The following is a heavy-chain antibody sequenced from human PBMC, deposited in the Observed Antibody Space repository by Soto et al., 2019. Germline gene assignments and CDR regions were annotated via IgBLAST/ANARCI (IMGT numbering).Heavy chain of an antibody. CDR3: ARDNTDARDDFDI. J-gene: IGHJ3*02. Sequence: QVQLVESGGGVVQPGRSLRLSCAASGFTFSSYGMHWVRQAPGKGLEWVAGIWYDGSNKYYADSVKGRFTISRDNSKNTLYLQMNSLRAEDKTVYYCARDNTDARDDFDIWGQGTMVTVSS. D-gene: IGHD2-2*01. CDR2: IWYDGSNK. CDR1: GFTFSSYG. V-gene: IGHV3-33*01.